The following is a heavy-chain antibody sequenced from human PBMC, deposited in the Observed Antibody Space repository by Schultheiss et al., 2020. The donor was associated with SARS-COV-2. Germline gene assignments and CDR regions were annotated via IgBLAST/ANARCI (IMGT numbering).Heavy chain of an antibody. CDR3: ASSVYSSSLPIDYYYYYMDV. D-gene: IGHD6-6*01. CDR2: IYYSGST. V-gene: IGHV4-59*12. CDR1: GGSMSSYY. Sequence: SQTLSLTCSVSGGSMSSYYWSWIRQPPGKGLEWIGYIYYSGSTNYNPSLKSRVTISVDTSKNQFSLKLSSVTAADTAVYYCASSVYSSSLPIDYYYYYMDVWGKGTTVTVSS. J-gene: IGHJ6*03.